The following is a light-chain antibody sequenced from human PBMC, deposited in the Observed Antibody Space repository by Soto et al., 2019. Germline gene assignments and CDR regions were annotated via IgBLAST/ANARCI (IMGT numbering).Light chain of an antibody. CDR2: GAS. CDR3: QQYETFSGT. V-gene: IGKV1-5*01. J-gene: IGKJ1*01. CDR1: RSVSGW. Sequence: EIQITQAPSTLSASVGDTGTVTGLASRSVSGWLAWYQQKPGDAPKLLIYGASALPCGVPSRFSGSGSGTNFTLTIASLQPDDFATYYCQQYETFSGTFGPGTKVDIK.